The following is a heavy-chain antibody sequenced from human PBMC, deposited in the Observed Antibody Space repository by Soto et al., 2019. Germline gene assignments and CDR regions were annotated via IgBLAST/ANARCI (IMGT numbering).Heavy chain of an antibody. J-gene: IGHJ5*02. CDR2: IKPDESEK. CDR3: VRGGSNYAS. V-gene: IGHV3-7*01. Sequence: GGSLRLSCTASGFTFSDSWMTWVRQAPRKGLEWVARIKPDESEKKYADSVKGRFSISRDNAKNSMYLQMDSLRGEDTAVYYCVRGGSNYASWGQGTLVTVSS. CDR1: GFTFSDSW. D-gene: IGHD4-4*01.